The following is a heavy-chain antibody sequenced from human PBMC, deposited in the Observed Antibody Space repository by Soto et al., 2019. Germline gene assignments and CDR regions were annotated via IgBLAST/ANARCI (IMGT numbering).Heavy chain of an antibody. V-gene: IGHV4-59*01. J-gene: IGHJ4*02. CDR3: ARAPRGNYGYPSYFDY. CDR1: GGSISSYY. Sequence: SETLSLTCTVSGGSISSYYWSWIRQPPGKGLEWNGDIYYSGSTNYNPSLKSRVTISVDTSKNQFSLKLSSVTAADTAVYYCARAPRGNYGYPSYFDYWGQGTLVTVSS. CDR2: IYYSGST. D-gene: IGHD3-10*01.